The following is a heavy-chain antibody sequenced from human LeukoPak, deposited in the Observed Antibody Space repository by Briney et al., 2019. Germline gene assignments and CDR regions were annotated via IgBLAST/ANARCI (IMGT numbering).Heavy chain of an antibody. J-gene: IGHJ4*02. D-gene: IGHD3-22*01. V-gene: IGHV4-59*08. CDR2: IYHSGST. Sequence: SETLSLTCTVSGGSISSYYWSWIRQPPAKGREWVGSIYHSGSTYYNPSLKSRVTISVDTSKNQFSLKLSSVTAADTAVRYWARTQYYYDSSGYYYCGYWGQGSLGTVSS. CDR1: GGSISSYY. CDR3: ARTQYYYDSSGYYYCGY.